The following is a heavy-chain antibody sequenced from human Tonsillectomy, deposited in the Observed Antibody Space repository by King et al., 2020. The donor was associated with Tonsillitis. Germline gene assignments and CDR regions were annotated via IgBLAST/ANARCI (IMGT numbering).Heavy chain of an antibody. CDR1: GFSLSSYGVR. CDR2: ISWDDEK. D-gene: IGHD3-16*01. J-gene: IGHJ5*02. CDR3: AHRRYHSNLYYDWFDP. Sequence: TLQESGPTLVKPTQTLMLTCTFSGFSLSSYGVRVGWIRQPPGKALEWLAIISWDDEKYYSPSLESRLTITKDSSKNQVVLTMTNMDPVDIGTHYCAHRRYHSNLYYDWFDPWGQGILVTVSS. V-gene: IGHV2-5*02.